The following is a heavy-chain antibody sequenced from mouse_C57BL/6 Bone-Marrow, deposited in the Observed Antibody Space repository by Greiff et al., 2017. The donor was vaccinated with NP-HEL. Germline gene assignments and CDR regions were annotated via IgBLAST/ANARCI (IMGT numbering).Heavy chain of an antibody. V-gene: IGHV1-55*01. CDR3: ARRGGYGSSFYYFDY. CDR1: GYTFTSYW. J-gene: IGHJ2*01. Sequence: VQLQQSGAELVKPGASVKMSCKASGYTFTSYWITWVKQRPGQGLEWIGDIYPGSGSTNYNEKFKSKATLTVDTSSSTAYMQLSSLTSEDSAVYYCARRGGYGSSFYYFDYWGQGTTLTVSS. CDR2: IYPGSGST. D-gene: IGHD1-1*01.